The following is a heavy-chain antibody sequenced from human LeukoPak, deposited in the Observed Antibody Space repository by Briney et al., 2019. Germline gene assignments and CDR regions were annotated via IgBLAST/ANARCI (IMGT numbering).Heavy chain of an antibody. D-gene: IGHD6-13*01. CDR2: INHSGST. J-gene: IGHJ6*03. CDR1: GGSFSGYY. Sequence: SDTLSLTCAVYGGSFSGYYWSWIRQPPGKGLEWIGEINHSGSTNYNPSLNSRVTISVDTSKNQFSLKLSSVPAADTAVYYCAREGSSWYRYYYYYMDVWGKGTTVTVSS. CDR3: AREGSSWYRYYYYYMDV. V-gene: IGHV4-34*01.